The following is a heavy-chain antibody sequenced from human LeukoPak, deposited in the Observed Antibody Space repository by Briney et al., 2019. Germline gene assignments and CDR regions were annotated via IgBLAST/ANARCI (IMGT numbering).Heavy chain of an antibody. D-gene: IGHD5-18*01. J-gene: IGHJ3*02. Sequence: PSETLSLTCTVSGGSISSYYWSWIRQPAGKGLEWIGRIYTSGSTNYNPSLKSRVTMSVDTSKNQFSLKLTSVTAADTAVYYCAGSPVDTAMRLSAFGIWGQGTMVTVSS. CDR2: IYTSGST. CDR3: AGSPVDTAMRLSAFGI. CDR1: GGSISSYY. V-gene: IGHV4-4*07.